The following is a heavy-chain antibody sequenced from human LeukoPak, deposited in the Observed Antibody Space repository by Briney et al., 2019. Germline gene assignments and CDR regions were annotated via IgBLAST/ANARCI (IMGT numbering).Heavy chain of an antibody. D-gene: IGHD1-26*01. Sequence: SETLSLTCTVSGVSISSYYWSWIRQPPGKGLEWIGYIYYSWSTNYNPSLKSRVTISVDTSKNQFSLKLSSVTAADTAVYYCARVYSGSSNALDIWGQGTMVTVSS. J-gene: IGHJ3*02. CDR1: GVSISSYY. CDR2: IYYSWST. V-gene: IGHV4-59*01. CDR3: ARVYSGSSNALDI.